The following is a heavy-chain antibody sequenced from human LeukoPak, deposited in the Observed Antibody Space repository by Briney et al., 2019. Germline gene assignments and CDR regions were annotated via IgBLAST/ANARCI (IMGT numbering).Heavy chain of an antibody. Sequence: GGSLRLSCAASGFSFEAYGMYWVRQAPRKGLEWVSGITWNSDDMAYADSVKGRFTISRDNAKNCLYLQMNSLTVEDTALYYCTRVTSWRTGFDYWGQGTLVTVSS. CDR1: GFSFEAYG. CDR3: TRVTSWRTGFDY. D-gene: IGHD1-1*01. CDR2: ITWNSDDM. V-gene: IGHV3-9*01. J-gene: IGHJ4*02.